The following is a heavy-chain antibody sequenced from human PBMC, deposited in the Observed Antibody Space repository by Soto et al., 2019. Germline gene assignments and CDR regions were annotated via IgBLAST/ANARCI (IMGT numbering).Heavy chain of an antibody. V-gene: IGHV3-23*01. CDR3: AKRTVGWYFDL. CDR1: GFTFSSYA. CDR2: ISGSGGST. Sequence: EVQLLESGGGLVQPGGSLRLSCAASGFTFSSYAMSWVRQAPGKGLEWVSAISGSGGSTYYADSVQGRFTISRDKSKNPQYRQMNILRAEETAVYYCAKRTVGWYFDLWGRGTRVTVSS. J-gene: IGHJ2*01. D-gene: IGHD4-17*01.